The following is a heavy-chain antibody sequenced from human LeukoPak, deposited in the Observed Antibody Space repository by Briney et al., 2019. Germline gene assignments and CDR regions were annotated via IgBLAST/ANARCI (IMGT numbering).Heavy chain of an antibody. V-gene: IGHV1-69*06. CDR1: GGTFSSYA. D-gene: IGHD2-15*01. CDR3: ATILGYCSGGSCYFDY. J-gene: IGHJ4*02. CDR2: IIPIFGTA. Sequence: GASVKVSCKASGGTFSSYAISWVRQAPGQGLEWMGGIIPIFGTANYAQKFQGRVTMTEDTSTDTAYMELSSLRSEDTALYYCATILGYCSGGSCYFDYWGQGTLVTVSS.